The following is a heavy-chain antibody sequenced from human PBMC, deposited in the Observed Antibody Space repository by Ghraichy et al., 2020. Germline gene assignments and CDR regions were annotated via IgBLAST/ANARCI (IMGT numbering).Heavy chain of an antibody. CDR3: ARDLTGDQALDYYYMNV. D-gene: IGHD7-27*01. Sequence: GGSLRLSCAASGFTVSSNYMSWARQAPGKGLEWVSVIYSGGSTYYADSVKGRFTISRDNSKNTLYLQMNSLRAEDTAVYYCARDLTGDQALDYYYMNVWGKGTTVTVSS. CDR2: IYSGGST. V-gene: IGHV3-53*01. J-gene: IGHJ6*03. CDR1: GFTVSSNY.